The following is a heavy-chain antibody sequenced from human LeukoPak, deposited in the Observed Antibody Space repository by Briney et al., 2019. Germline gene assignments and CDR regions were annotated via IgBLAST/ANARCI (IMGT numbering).Heavy chain of an antibody. J-gene: IGHJ6*03. CDR1: GGSFSVHY. Sequence: PSETLSLTCAVYGGSFSVHYWSWIRQPPGKGLEWIGEINHSGSTNYNPSLKSRVTISVDTSKNQFSLKLSSVTAADTAVYYCARGRKATRYYYYYYYMDVWGKGTTVAVSS. D-gene: IGHD1-26*01. V-gene: IGHV4-34*01. CDR2: INHSGST. CDR3: ARGRKATRYYYYYYYMDV.